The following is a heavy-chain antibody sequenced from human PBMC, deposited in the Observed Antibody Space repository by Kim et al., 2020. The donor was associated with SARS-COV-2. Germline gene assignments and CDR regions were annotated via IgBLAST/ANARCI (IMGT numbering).Heavy chain of an antibody. CDR1: GFTFDDYA. V-gene: IGHV3-43*02. Sequence: GGSLRLSCAVYGFTFDDYAIHWGRQVQGKGREWVYLISRDGDELRYQDSVQGRFTISRDNSRQAVYLQMNSLRSEDTALYYCARGHQWLLKDWGRGTQVTVSS. CDR2: ISRDGDEL. D-gene: IGHD6-19*01. CDR3: ARGHQWLLKD. J-gene: IGHJ4*02.